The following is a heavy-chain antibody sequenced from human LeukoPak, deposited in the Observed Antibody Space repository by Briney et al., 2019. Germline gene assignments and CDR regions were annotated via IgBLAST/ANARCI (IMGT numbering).Heavy chain of an antibody. CDR3: ARDPEDFNKVYYFDY. D-gene: IGHD3/OR15-3a*01. V-gene: IGHV3-30*02. CDR2: IRYDGSNK. J-gene: IGHJ4*02. Sequence: GGSLRLSCAASGFTFSSYGMHWVRQAPGKGLEWVAFIRYDGSNKYYADSVKGRFTISRDNSKNTVYLQMNSLRGEDTAVYYCARDPEDFNKVYYFDYWGQGTLVTVSS. CDR1: GFTFSSYG.